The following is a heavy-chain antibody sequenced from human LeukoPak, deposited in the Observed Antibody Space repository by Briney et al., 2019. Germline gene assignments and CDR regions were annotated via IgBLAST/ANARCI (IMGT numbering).Heavy chain of an antibody. CDR1: GGSISTYY. CDR3: ARDVPVTTRAFDI. CDR2: VYYSGVT. V-gene: IGHV4-59*13. D-gene: IGHD1-1*01. J-gene: IGHJ3*02. Sequence: WETLSLTCSVSGGSISTYYWSWIRQPAGKGLEWIGYVYYSGVTNYSPSLRSRVTISVDTSKKQFSLKLTSVTAADTAVYYCARDVPVTTRAFDIWGQGTMVTVSS.